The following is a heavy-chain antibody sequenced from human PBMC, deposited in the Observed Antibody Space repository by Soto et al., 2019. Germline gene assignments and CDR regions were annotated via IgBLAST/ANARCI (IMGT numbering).Heavy chain of an antibody. CDR1: GYTFTSYG. CDR2: ISAYNGNT. D-gene: IGHD5-18*01. Sequence: ASVKVSCKASGYTFTSYGISWVRQAPGQGLEWMGWISAYNGNTNYAQKLQGRVTMTTDTSTSTAYMELRSLRSDDTAVYYCARSSVDTAMPGFQRYYYYYMDVWGKGTTVTVSS. CDR3: ARSSVDTAMPGFQRYYYYYMDV. V-gene: IGHV1-18*01. J-gene: IGHJ6*03.